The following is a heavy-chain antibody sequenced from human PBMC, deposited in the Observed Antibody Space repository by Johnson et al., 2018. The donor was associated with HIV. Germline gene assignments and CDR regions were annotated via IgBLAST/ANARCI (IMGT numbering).Heavy chain of an antibody. J-gene: IGHJ3*02. CDR1: GFTFSNAW. D-gene: IGHD3-10*01. CDR2: ISYDGSNK. Sequence: QVQLVESGGGLVKPGGSLRLSCAASGFTFSNAWMSWVRQAPGKGLEWVAVISYDGSNKYYADSVKGRFTISRDNSKNTLYLQMNSLRAEDTAVYYCAREGALGAYDAFDIWGQGTMVTVSS. V-gene: IGHV3-30*03. CDR3: AREGALGAYDAFDI.